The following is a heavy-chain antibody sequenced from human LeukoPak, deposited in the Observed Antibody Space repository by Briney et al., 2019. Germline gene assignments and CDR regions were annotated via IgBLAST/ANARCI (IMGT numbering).Heavy chain of an antibody. CDR1: GFTFSSYW. Sequence: GGSLRLSCAASGFTFSSYWMHWVRQAPGKGLVWVSRINSDASSTSYADSVKGRFTISRDNAKNTLYLQMNSLRAEDTAVYYCARGWLAETTVVTPYNYWGQGTLVTVSS. CDR3: ARGWLAETTVVTPYNY. V-gene: IGHV3-74*01. CDR2: INSDASST. D-gene: IGHD2-21*02. J-gene: IGHJ4*02.